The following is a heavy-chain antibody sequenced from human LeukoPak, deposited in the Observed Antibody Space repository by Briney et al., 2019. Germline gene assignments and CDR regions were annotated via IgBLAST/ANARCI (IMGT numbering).Heavy chain of an antibody. CDR2: IIPIFGTA. J-gene: IGHJ4*02. V-gene: IGHV1-69*05. CDR1: GGTFSSYA. D-gene: IGHD6-13*01. Sequence: GASVKVSCKASGGTFSSYAISWVRQAPGQGLEWMGGIIPIFGTANYAQKFQGRVTITTDESTSTAYMELSSLRSEDTAVYYCAREGAAAGLFDYWGQGTLVTVSS. CDR3: AREGAAAGLFDY.